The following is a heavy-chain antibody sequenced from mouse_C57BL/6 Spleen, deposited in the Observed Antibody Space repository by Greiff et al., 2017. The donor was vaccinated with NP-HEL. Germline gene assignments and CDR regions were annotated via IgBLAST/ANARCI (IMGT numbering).Heavy chain of an antibody. V-gene: IGHV1-42*01. CDR3: ARGGSGYVLDY. CDR2: INPSTGGT. Sequence: EVHLVESGPELVKPGASVKISCKASGYSFTGYYMNWVKQSPEKSLEWIGEINPSTGGTTYNQKFKAKATLTVDKSSSTAYMQLKSLTSEDSAVYYCARGGSGYVLDYWGQGTTLTVSS. J-gene: IGHJ2*01. D-gene: IGHD3-2*02. CDR1: GYSFTGYY.